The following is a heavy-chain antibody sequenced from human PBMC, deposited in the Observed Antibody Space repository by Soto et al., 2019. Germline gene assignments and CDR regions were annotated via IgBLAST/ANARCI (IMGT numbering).Heavy chain of an antibody. CDR2: ISYDGGEK. J-gene: IGHJ4*02. CDR3: ASILATRDY. V-gene: IGHV3-30*03. CDR1: GFAFSRNG. D-gene: IGHD2-21*01. Sequence: QVPLVESGGGVVQPGRSLRLSCVVSGFAFSRNGMHWVRQAPGKRLEWLSVISYDGGEKYYADSAEGRFFISRYNSKKTLFLQMNSLSVEDTAVFYCASILATRDYWGQGTLVTVSS.